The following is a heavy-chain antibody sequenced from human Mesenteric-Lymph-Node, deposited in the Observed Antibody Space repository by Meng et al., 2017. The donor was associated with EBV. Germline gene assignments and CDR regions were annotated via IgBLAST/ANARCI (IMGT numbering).Heavy chain of an antibody. CDR2: INTDGSRT. V-gene: IGHV3-74*01. CDR1: GFTFSYYW. CDR3: ATDRWEREGWFDR. J-gene: IGHJ5*02. Sequence: EVQLVESGGGLVQPXGSLRLSCAASGFTFSYYWMHWVRQAPGKGLVWVSRINTDGSRTNYADSVQGRFTISRDNAKGTLYLQMNNLRAEDTAVYYCATDRWEREGWFDRWGQGTLVTVAS. D-gene: IGHD1-26*01.